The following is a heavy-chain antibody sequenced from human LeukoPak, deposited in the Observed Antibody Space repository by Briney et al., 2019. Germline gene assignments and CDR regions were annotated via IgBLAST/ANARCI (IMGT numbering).Heavy chain of an antibody. V-gene: IGHV4-59*08. D-gene: IGHD3-9*01. CDR3: ARQGYDILTGYIDAFDI. CDR2: ISYSGST. J-gene: IGHJ3*02. CDR1: GGSISSYY. Sequence: SETLSLTCTVSGGSISSYYWSWIRQPPGKGLEWIGYISYSGSTNYNPSLKSRATISIDTSKNQFSLKLRSVTAADTAIYYCARQGYDILTGYIDAFDIWGKGTMVTVSS.